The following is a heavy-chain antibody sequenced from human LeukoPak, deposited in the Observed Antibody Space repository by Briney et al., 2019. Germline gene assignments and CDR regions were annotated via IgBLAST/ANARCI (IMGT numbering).Heavy chain of an antibody. D-gene: IGHD2-15*01. Sequence: GGSLRLSCAASGFTFSSYGMHWVRQAPGKGLEWVAVISYDGSNKYYADSVKGRFTISRDNSKNTLYLQMNSLRAEDTAVYYCAEDWSGYCSGGSCYGDYWGQGTLVTVSS. J-gene: IGHJ4*02. CDR3: AEDWSGYCSGGSCYGDY. CDR2: ISYDGSNK. CDR1: GFTFSSYG. V-gene: IGHV3-30*18.